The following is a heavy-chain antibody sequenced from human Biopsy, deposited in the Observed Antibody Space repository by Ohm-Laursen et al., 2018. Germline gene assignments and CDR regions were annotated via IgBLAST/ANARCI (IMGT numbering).Heavy chain of an antibody. CDR3: AADINVWNVNY. CDR1: GYTLTELS. Sequence: ASVKVSCKVSGYTLTELSMHWVRQAPGKGLEWMGGFAPENGKTVYAQNFQARVSMTEDTSTDTAYMELRSLRSEDTAAYYCAADINVWNVNYWGQGIQVTVSS. J-gene: IGHJ4*02. V-gene: IGHV1-24*01. D-gene: IGHD1-1*01. CDR2: FAPENGKT.